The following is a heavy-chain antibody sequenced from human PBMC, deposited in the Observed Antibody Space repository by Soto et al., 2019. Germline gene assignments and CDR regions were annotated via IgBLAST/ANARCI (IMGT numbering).Heavy chain of an antibody. D-gene: IGHD4-4*01. Sequence: GSLRLSCAASGFTFSDYYMTWIRQAPGKGLEWISYIGNSGSSTYYADSVKGRVTISRDNAKKSVYLQMNSLRAEDTAVYYCSRGRTVTTREDYYYYLDVWGKGITVTVSS. J-gene: IGHJ6*03. V-gene: IGHV3-11*01. CDR1: GFTFSDYY. CDR2: IGNSGSST. CDR3: SRGRTVTTREDYYYYLDV.